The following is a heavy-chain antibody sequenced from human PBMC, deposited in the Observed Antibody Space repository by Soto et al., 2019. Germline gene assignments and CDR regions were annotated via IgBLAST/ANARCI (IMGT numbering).Heavy chain of an antibody. J-gene: IGHJ4*02. D-gene: IGHD3-10*01. Sequence: QVQLVQSGAEVKKPGSSVKVSCKASGGTFSSYAISWVRQAPGQGLEWMGGIIPIFGTANYAQKFQGRVTITADESTSTAYMERSSLRSEDTAVYYCARDLDYYGSGSYYNFDYWGQGTLVTVSS. CDR2: IIPIFGTA. CDR1: GGTFSSYA. CDR3: ARDLDYYGSGSYYNFDY. V-gene: IGHV1-69*01.